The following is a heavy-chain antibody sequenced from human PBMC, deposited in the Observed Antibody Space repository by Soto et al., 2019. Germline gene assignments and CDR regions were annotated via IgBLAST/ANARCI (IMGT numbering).Heavy chain of an antibody. D-gene: IGHD3-9*01. J-gene: IGHJ4*02. CDR1: GFTFSSYA. CDR2: ISYDGSNK. CDR3: ARVPVNVLRYFDWSYYFDY. Sequence: QVQLVESGGGVVQPGRSLRLSCAASGFTFSSYAMHWVRQAPGKGLEWVAVISYDGSNKYYADSVKGRFTISRDNSKNTLYLQMNSLRAEDTAVYYCARVPVNVLRYFDWSYYFDYWGQGTLVTVSS. V-gene: IGHV3-30-3*01.